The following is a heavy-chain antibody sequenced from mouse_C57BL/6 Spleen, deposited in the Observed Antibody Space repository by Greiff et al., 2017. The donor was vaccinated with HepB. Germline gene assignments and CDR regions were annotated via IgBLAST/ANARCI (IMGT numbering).Heavy chain of an antibody. CDR3: TRAITSEEADAMDN. CDR2: IDPSDNDN. D-gene: IGHD1-1*01. J-gene: IGHJ4*01. CDR1: GYTFTSYW. V-gene: IGHV1-52*01. Sequence: QLHVKQPGAELVRPGSSVKLSCKASGYTFTSYWMHRVKQRPIQGLEWIGNIDPSDNDNHYNPKFKDKATLTVDKSSSTAYMQLSSLTSEDYAVYYCTRAITSEEADAMDNGGQGTSVTVTS.